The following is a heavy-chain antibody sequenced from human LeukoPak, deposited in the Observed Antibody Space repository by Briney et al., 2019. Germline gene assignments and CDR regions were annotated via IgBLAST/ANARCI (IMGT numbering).Heavy chain of an antibody. CDR1: GFTFSSYE. CDR2: ISSSGSTV. CDR3: ARDASGAFYDSTDYYEAHAFDI. D-gene: IGHD3-22*01. J-gene: IGHJ3*02. Sequence: GGSLRLSCAASGFTFSSYEMNWVRRAPGKGLEWVSYISSSGSTVYYADSVKGRFTISRDNAKNSLYLPMNSLRAEDTAVYYCARDASGAFYDSTDYYEAHAFDIWGQGTMVTVSS. V-gene: IGHV3-48*03.